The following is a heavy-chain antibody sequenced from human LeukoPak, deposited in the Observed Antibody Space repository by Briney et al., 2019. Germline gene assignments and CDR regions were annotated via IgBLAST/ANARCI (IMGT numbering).Heavy chain of an antibody. CDR2: IWYDGSNK. Sequence: PGGSLRLSCAASGFTFSSYGMHWVRQAPGKGLEWVAVIWYDGSNKYYADSVKGRFTISRDNSKNTLYLQMNSLRAEDTAVYYCARYIVVVVAATYGMDVWGQGTTVTVSS. J-gene: IGHJ6*02. CDR3: ARYIVVVVAATYGMDV. CDR1: GFTFSSYG. V-gene: IGHV3-33*01. D-gene: IGHD2-15*01.